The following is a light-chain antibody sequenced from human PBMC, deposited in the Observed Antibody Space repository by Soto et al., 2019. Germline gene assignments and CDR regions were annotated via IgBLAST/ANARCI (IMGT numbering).Light chain of an antibody. CDR3: QTYNSVPVP. Sequence: DIQMTQSQSSLYASVGDIVTITCRASQGISTFFAWYQQKAGTVPKLLIYSASTLQSGVPSRFSGSGSGTDFTLTIRNLQPEYVANYYGQTYNSVPVPLGQGTRLES. CDR2: SAS. J-gene: IGKJ5*01. V-gene: IGKV1-27*01. CDR1: QGISTF.